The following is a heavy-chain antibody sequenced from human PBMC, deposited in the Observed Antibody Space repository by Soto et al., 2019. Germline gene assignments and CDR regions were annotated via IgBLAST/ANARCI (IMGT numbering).Heavy chain of an antibody. V-gene: IGHV1-3*01. Sequence: ASVKVSCKASGYTFTSYAMHWVRQAPGQRLEWMGWINAGNGNTKYSQKFQGRVTITRDTSASTAYMELSSLRSEDTAVYYCARERYYDSSCYPNWFDPWGQGTLVTVSS. CDR3: ARERYYDSSCYPNWFDP. J-gene: IGHJ5*02. CDR1: GYTFTSYA. CDR2: INAGNGNT. D-gene: IGHD3-22*01.